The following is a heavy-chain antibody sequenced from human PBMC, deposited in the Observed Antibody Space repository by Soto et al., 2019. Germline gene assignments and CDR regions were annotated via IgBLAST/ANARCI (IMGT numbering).Heavy chain of an antibody. CDR2: ISGSDGRT. D-gene: IGHD2-8*02. Sequence: EVQLLESGGGLVQPGGSLRLSCAASGFTFNNYAMTWVRQAPGKGLEWVSTISGSDGRTYYADSVKGRLTISRDNSKNALYLQMSSLRAEDTALYYCVKDWTGDTCPCMDVWGQGTTVTVSS. V-gene: IGHV3-23*01. CDR3: VKDWTGDTCPCMDV. J-gene: IGHJ6*01. CDR1: GFTFNNYA.